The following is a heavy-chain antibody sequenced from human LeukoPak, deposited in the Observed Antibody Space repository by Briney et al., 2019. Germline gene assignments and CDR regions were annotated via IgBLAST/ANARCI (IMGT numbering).Heavy chain of an antibody. CDR2: INHSGST. V-gene: IGHV4-34*01. J-gene: IGHJ6*02. Sequence: PSETLSLTCAVYGGSFSGYYWSWIRQPPGKGPEWIGEINHSGSTNYNPSLKSRVTISVDTSKNQFSLKLSSVTAADTAVYYCARGGARVISYYYYGMDVWGQGTTVTVSS. D-gene: IGHD3-10*01. CDR1: GGSFSGYY. CDR3: ARGGARVISYYYYGMDV.